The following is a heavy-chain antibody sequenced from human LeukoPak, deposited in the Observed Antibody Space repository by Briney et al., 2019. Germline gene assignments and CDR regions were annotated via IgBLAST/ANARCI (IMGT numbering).Heavy chain of an antibody. D-gene: IGHD4-17*01. CDR1: GFRFEDYG. J-gene: IGHJ4*02. V-gene: IGHV3-21*01. CDR2: ISSSSSYI. CDR3: ARDFYGPFDY. Sequence: PGGSLRLSCAASGFRFEDYGMSWVRHAPGKGLEWVSSISSSSSYIYYADSVKGRFTISRDNAKNSLCLQMNRLRAEDTAVYYCARDFYGPFDYWGQGTLVTVSS.